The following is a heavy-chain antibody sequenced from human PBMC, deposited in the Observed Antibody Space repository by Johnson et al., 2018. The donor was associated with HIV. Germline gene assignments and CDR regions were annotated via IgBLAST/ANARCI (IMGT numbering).Heavy chain of an antibody. J-gene: IGHJ3*02. CDR2: ISGTGTNT. CDR3: ARVGISWSWRDAFDI. V-gene: IGHV3-66*02. Sequence: VQLVESGGGVVQPGGSLRLSCAASRFTVSSNYMSWVRQAPGRGLEWVSLISGTGTNTYYADSVKGRFTISSDNSKNTLYLQMNSLRAEDTAVYYCARVGISWSWRDAFDIWGQGTMVTVSS. CDR1: RFTVSSNY. D-gene: IGHD3-3*01.